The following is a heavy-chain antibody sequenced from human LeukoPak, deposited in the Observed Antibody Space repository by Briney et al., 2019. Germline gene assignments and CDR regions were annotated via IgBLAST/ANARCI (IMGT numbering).Heavy chain of an antibody. V-gene: IGHV5-51*01. J-gene: IGHJ4*02. CDR3: ARPGQLGEYTPYYFDY. Sequence: GESLKISCKGSGYSFTSNSFGWLRQLSGKGLEWLGIIFPGDSDTRYSPSFKGQVTISADKSISTAYLQWSSLKASDTAMYYCARPGQLGEYTPYYFDYWGQGILVTVSS. D-gene: IGHD3-16*01. CDR2: IFPGDSDT. CDR1: GYSFTSNS.